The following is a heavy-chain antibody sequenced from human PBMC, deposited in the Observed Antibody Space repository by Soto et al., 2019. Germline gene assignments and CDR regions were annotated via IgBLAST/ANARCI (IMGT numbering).Heavy chain of an antibody. J-gene: IGHJ4*02. CDR2: ISTSGSTI. D-gene: IGHD6-19*01. V-gene: IGHV3-11*01. CDR3: ARELAVAGPFDY. Sequence: KTGGSLRLSCAASGFTFSDYYMSWIRQAPGKGLEWVSYISTSGSTIYYADSVKGRFTISRDNAKNSLYLQMNSLRAEDTAVYYCARELAVAGPFDYWGQGTLVTVSS. CDR1: GFTFSDYY.